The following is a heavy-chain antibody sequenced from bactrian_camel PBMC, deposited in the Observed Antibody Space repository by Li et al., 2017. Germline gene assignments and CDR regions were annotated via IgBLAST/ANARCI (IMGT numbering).Heavy chain of an antibody. V-gene: IGHV3S35*01. Sequence: VQLVESGGGSVQAGGSLTLSCQASGYMYSRDYIMGWIRQAPGKEREGVALLDADGTTTKYADSVKGRFTVSQDNAKNTVYLQMNSLKSEDTAMYYCAVDACLINGGGYYYGRQSFGEGTQVTVS. CDR1: GYMYSRDYI. D-gene: IGHD3*01. J-gene: IGHJ7*01. CDR2: LDADGTTT.